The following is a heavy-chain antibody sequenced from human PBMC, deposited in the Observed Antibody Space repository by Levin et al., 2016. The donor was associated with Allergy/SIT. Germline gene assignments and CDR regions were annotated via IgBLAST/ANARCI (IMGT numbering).Heavy chain of an antibody. CDR3: ARAGYSGYGQFDF. V-gene: IGHV4-59*08. CDR1: GGSISSYY. CDR2: VHYSGST. Sequence: SETLSLTCTVSGGSISSYYWSWIRQPPGKGLECIAFVHYSGSTDYNPSLKSRVTISVDRSKNQFSLKLTSVTAADTAVYYCARAGYSGYGQFDFWSQGTLVTVSS. D-gene: IGHD5-12*01. J-gene: IGHJ4*02.